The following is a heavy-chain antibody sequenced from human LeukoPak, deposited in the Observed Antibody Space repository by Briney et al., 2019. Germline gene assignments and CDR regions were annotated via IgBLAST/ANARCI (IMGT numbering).Heavy chain of an antibody. V-gene: IGHV3-7*01. D-gene: IGHD1-20*01. Sequence: GGSLRLSCAASGFTFSSYWMHWVRQAPGKGLEWVVNIRQDGGEKYYVDSVKGRFTIFRDNAKNTLYLQMNSLRAEDTAVYYCLRDLNWSLDQWGQGTLVTVSS. CDR1: GFTFSSYW. J-gene: IGHJ4*02. CDR2: IRQDGGEK. CDR3: LRDLNWSLDQ.